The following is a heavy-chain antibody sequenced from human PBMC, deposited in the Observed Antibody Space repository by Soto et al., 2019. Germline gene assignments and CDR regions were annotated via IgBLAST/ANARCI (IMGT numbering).Heavy chain of an antibody. CDR3: VARIQLWNRVDF. V-gene: IGHV3-11*01. CDR2: SSSCRSTI. CDR1: GLTFSDYD. D-gene: IGHD5-18*01. J-gene: IGHJ4*02. Sequence: PAESLRLSCAASGLTFSDYDICWIRQPQRAGLALQSHSSSCRSTIHYADSLKGRFTISRDYAQKSLFLQMNSLRAEDTAGYYCVARIQLWNRVDFWGQGT.